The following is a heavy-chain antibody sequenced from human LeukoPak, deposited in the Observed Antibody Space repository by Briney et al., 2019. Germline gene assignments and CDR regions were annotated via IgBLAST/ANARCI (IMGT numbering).Heavy chain of an antibody. D-gene: IGHD3-3*01. V-gene: IGHV3-30*04. CDR1: GFAFSSYV. CDR3: AKGDGISIFGVLIS. CDR2: ISYDGSNE. Sequence: PGGSLRLSCAASGFAFSSYVMHWVRQAPGKGLEWVAIISYDGSNEYYADSVKGRFTISRDNSKNTLYLQMNSLRAEDTAVYYCAKGDGISIFGVLISWGQGTLVTVSS. J-gene: IGHJ4*02.